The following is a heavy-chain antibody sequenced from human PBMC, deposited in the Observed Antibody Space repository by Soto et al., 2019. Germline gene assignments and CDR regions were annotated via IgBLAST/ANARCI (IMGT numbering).Heavy chain of an antibody. CDR3: AREMGGGELVHLGYGMDV. Sequence: VESGGGLVEPGGSLRLSCETTGFNFSNYAMSWVRQAPGKGLEWVSSIGSSNTFVYYSESVEGRFTLSRDNAKNSVSLQMTSLRVEGSGLYYCAREMGGGELVHLGYGMDVWGQGTTV. CDR1: GFNFSNYA. D-gene: IGHD1-1*01. V-gene: IGHV3-21*01. J-gene: IGHJ6*02. CDR2: IGSSNTFV.